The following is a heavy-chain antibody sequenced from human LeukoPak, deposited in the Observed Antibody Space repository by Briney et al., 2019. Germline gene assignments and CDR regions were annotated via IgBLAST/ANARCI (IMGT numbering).Heavy chain of an antibody. D-gene: IGHD3-22*01. J-gene: IGHJ5*02. CDR2: IYHSGSI. Sequence: SETLSLTCAVSGGSISSGGYSWSWIRQPPGKGLEWIGYIYHSGSIYYNPSLKSRVTISVDRSKNQFSLKLSSVTAADTAVYYCARELHYYDSSGYYNWFDPWGQGTLVTVSS. CDR3: ARELHYYDSSGYYNWFDP. CDR1: GGSISSGGYS. V-gene: IGHV4-30-2*01.